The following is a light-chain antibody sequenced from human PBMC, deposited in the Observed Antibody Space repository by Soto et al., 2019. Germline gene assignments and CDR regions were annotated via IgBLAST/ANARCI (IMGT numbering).Light chain of an antibody. J-gene: IGLJ1*01. CDR1: SSDVGSYNL. CDR3: CSYAGSSPGV. CDR2: EGS. Sequence: QSALTQPASVSGSPGQSITISCTGTSSDVGSYNLASWYQQHPGKAPKLMIYEGSKRPSGVSNRFSGSKSGNTASLTISGLQAEDEADYYCCSYAGSSPGVFGTGTKVTVL. V-gene: IGLV2-23*01.